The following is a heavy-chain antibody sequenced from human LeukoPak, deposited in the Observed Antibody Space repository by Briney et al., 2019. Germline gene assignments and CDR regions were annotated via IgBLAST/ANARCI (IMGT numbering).Heavy chain of an antibody. J-gene: IGHJ4*02. CDR2: IRYDGTKQ. Sequence: GGSLRLSCAASGFTFSNYAMHWVRQAPGKGLEWLTYIRYDGTKQGYADSVKGRFTISRDNSKNTLFLQMNSLRSEDTAVYYCAKDPQPYQCRDPRCYGCFFEYWGQGALVTVSS. V-gene: IGHV3-30*02. D-gene: IGHD5-24*01. CDR1: GFTFSNYA. CDR3: AKDPQPYQCRDPRCYGCFFEY.